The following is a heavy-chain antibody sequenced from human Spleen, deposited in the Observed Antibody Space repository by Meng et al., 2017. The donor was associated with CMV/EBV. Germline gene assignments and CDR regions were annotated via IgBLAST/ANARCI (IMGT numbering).Heavy chain of an antibody. CDR2: INHSGRT. V-gene: IGHV4-34*01. CDR3: ARAGDDYSDSGWFDP. Sequence: GLCEALETLRLTCAGDGGSFSGYAGSWIRQPQGKGLEWIGEINHSGRTNYNPSLKSRVTISVDTSKNQFSLKLSSVTAADTAVYYGARAGDDYSDSGWFDPWGQGTLVTVSS. D-gene: IGHD5-24*01. CDR1: GGSFSGYA. J-gene: IGHJ5*02.